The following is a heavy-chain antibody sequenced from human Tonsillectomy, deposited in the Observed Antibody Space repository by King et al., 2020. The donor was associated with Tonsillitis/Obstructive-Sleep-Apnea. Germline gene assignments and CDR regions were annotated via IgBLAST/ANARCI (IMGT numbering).Heavy chain of an antibody. CDR1: GYTFTSHY. V-gene: IGHV1-46*01. Sequence: QLVQSGAEVKKPGASVKVSCKASGYTFTSHYMHWVRQAPGQGLEWMGIINPSGGSTSYAQKFQGRVTMTRDTSTSTVYMELSSLRSEETAVYYCARDLERRAGYYYMDGWGKGTTVTVSS. CDR2: INPSGGST. J-gene: IGHJ6*03. CDR3: ARDLERRAGYYYMDG.